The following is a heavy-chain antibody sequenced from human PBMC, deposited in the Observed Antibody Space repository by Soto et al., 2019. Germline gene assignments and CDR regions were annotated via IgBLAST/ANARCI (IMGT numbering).Heavy chain of an antibody. J-gene: IGHJ6*03. Sequence: QVQLVQSGAEVKKPGASVKVSCKASGYTFTSYGISWVRQAPGQGLEWMGWISAYNGNTNYAQKLQGRVTMTTDTSTSTAYMELRSLRSDDTAVYYCARNGAYCSSTSRLDYYYYYMDVWGKGTTVTVSS. V-gene: IGHV1-18*01. CDR1: GYTFTSYG. CDR3: ARNGAYCSSTSRLDYYYYYMDV. CDR2: ISAYNGNT. D-gene: IGHD2-2*01.